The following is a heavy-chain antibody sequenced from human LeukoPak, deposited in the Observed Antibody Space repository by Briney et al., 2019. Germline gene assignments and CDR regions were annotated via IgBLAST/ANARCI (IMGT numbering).Heavy chain of an antibody. CDR3: ARDLPHGDYGDYVIAFDI. J-gene: IGHJ3*02. CDR2: IRGSGGST. Sequence: QTGGSLRLSCAASGFTFSSYGMSWVRQAPGKGLEWLSAIRGSGGSTYYADSVKGRFTISRDNAKNSLYLQMNSLRAEDTAVYYCARDLPHGDYGDYVIAFDIWGQGTMVTVSS. D-gene: IGHD4-17*01. CDR1: GFTFSSYG. V-gene: IGHV3-23*01.